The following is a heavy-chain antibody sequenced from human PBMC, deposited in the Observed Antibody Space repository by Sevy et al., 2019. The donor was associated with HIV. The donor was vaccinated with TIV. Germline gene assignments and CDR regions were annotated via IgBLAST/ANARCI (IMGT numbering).Heavy chain of an antibody. CDR3: ARDSPITMVRGPPGAFDT. Sequence: GGSLRLSCAASGFTFSSYSMNWVRQAPGKGLEWVSYISSSSSTIYYADSVKGRFTISRDNAKNSLYLQMNSLRDEDTAVYYCARDSPITMVRGPPGAFDTWGQGTMVTVSS. J-gene: IGHJ3*02. CDR2: ISSSSSTI. CDR1: GFTFSSYS. D-gene: IGHD3-10*01. V-gene: IGHV3-48*02.